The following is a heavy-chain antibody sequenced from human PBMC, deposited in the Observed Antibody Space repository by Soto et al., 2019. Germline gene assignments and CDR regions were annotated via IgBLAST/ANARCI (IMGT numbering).Heavy chain of an antibody. CDR2: ISYDGSNK. CDR3: TKGLIARPSTWDWFDP. D-gene: IGHD6-6*01. CDR1: GFIFNSYG. J-gene: IGHJ5*02. V-gene: IGHV3-30*18. Sequence: GGSLRLSCAASGFIFNSYGMHWVRQAQGKGLEWVAVISYDGSNKYYADSVKGRFNISRDNSKNTLYLQMTSLRAGDTAVYYCTKGLIARPSTWDWFDPWGRGTLVTVSS.